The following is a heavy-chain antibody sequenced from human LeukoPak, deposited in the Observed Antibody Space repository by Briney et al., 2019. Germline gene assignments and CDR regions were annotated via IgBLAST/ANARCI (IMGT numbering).Heavy chain of an antibody. CDR2: VYHSGSA. CDR3: ASKTGNDAFDI. D-gene: IGHD1-14*01. J-gene: IGHJ3*02. Sequence: SETLSLTCAVSGGSINSGYYSWSWIRQPPGKGLEWIGNVYHSGSAYYNPSLRSRVSMSVERSKNQFSLKLSSVTAADTAGYYCASKTGNDAFDIWGQGTVVTVSS. V-gene: IGHV4-30-2*01. CDR1: GGSINSGYYS.